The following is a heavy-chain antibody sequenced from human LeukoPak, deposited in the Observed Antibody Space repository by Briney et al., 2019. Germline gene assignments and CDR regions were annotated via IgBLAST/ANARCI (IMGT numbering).Heavy chain of an antibody. CDR2: IYYSGST. Sequence: PSETLSLTCTVSGGSISSYYWSWIRQPPGKGLEWIGYIYYSGSTNYNPSLRSRVTISVDTSKNQFSLKLSSVTAADTAVYYCARDNGAQFDPWGQGTLVTVSS. J-gene: IGHJ5*02. CDR3: ARDNGAQFDP. CDR1: GGSISSYY. V-gene: IGHV4-59*13.